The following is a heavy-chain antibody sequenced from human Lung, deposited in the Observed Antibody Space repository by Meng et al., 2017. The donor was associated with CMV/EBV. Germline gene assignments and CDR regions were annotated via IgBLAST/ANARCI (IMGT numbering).Heavy chain of an antibody. CDR1: GGSFSTYY. CDR2: INHSGST. D-gene: IGHD3-10*01. V-gene: IGHV4-34*01. Sequence: LYLTCAVYGGSFSTYYWSWIRQPPGKGLEWIGEINHSGSTNYNPSLKSRVTISVDTSKNQFSLKLRSVTAADTAVYYCARGYGPEGYWGQGTLVTVSS. J-gene: IGHJ4*02. CDR3: ARGYGPEGY.